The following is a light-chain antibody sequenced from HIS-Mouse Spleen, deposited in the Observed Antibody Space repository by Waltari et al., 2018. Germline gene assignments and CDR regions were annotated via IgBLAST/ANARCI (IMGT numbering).Light chain of an antibody. CDR3: NSRDSSGNHVV. CDR2: CKN. Sequence: SSELTQDPAVSVALRQTVRISCQGHSLRSYYATWYQQKPGQAPGLVTYCKNNRPSGIPDRISGSSSGNTASLTITGAQAEDEADYYCNSRDSSGNHVVFGGGTKLTVL. V-gene: IGLV3-19*01. CDR1: SLRSYY. J-gene: IGLJ2*01.